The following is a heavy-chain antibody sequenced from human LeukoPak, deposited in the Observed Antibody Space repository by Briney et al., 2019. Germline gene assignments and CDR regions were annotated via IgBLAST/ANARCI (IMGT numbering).Heavy chain of an antibody. Sequence: PSETLSLTCAVYGGSFNGYYWSWIRQSPGKGLEWLGYIYYSGNTNYTPSLKSRVTISVDTSKNQFSLKLSSVTAADTAVYYCARDVVVPAARNWFDPWGQGTLVTVSS. D-gene: IGHD2-2*01. CDR3: ARDVVVPAARNWFDP. CDR2: IYYSGNT. CDR1: GGSFNGYY. V-gene: IGHV4-59*12. J-gene: IGHJ5*02.